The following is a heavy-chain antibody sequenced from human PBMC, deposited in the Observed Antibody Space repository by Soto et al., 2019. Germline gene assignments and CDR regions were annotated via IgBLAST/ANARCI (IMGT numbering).Heavy chain of an antibody. CDR2: IYYSGST. J-gene: IGHJ6*02. CDR3: ARQSTPGKDYYYGMDV. Sequence: QVQLQESGPGLVKPSETLSLTCTVSGGSISSYYWSWIRQPPGKGLEWIGYIYYSGSTNYNPSLKSRDTIAIDTSKNQCSLKLSSVTAADTAVYYCARQSTPGKDYYYGMDVWGQGTTVTVSS. CDR1: GGSISSYY. D-gene: IGHD4-17*01. V-gene: IGHV4-59*08.